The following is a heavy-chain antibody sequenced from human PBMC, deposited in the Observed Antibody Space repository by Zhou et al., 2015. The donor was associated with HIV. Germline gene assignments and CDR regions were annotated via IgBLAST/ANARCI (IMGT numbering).Heavy chain of an antibody. V-gene: IGHV1-69*06. D-gene: IGHD1-26*01. Sequence: QVQLEQSGAEVKRPGSSVKVSCKASGGTFTTDPISWVRQAPGQGLEWMGGIIPIFGTANYAQKFQGRVTITADKSTSTAYMELSSLRSEDTAVYYCARGSEEYSGSDGDWFDPWGQGTLVTVSS. CDR3: ARGSEEYSGSDGDWFDP. J-gene: IGHJ5*02. CDR1: GGTFTTDP. CDR2: IIPIFGTA.